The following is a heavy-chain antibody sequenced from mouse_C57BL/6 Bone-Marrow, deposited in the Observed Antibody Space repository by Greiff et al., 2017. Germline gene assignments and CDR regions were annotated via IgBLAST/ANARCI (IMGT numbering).Heavy chain of an antibody. J-gene: IGHJ3*01. CDR3: ARWGYYGSRFAY. D-gene: IGHD1-1*01. CDR1: GYTFTDYY. CDR2: IYPGSGNT. V-gene: IGHV1-76*01. Sequence: QVQLQQSGAELVRPGASVKLSCKASGYTFTDYYINWVKQRPGQGLEWIARIYPGSGNTYYNEKFKGKATLTAEKSSSTAYMQRSSLTSEDSAVYFCARWGYYGSRFAYWSQGTLVTVSA.